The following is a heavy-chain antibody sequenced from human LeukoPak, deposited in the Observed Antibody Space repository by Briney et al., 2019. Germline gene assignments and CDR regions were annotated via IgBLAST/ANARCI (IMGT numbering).Heavy chain of an antibody. CDR3: ARGRKISTGSRYYYYGMDV. CDR2: INDSGST. Sequence: SETLSLTCAVNSGSFNYYYWSWIRQPPGKGLEWIGEINDSGSTNYNPSLKGRVTISVDKSRKCFSLKFASVTAADTAVYYCARGRKISTGSRYYYYGMDVWGQGTTVTVSS. V-gene: IGHV4-34*01. CDR1: SGSFNYYY. D-gene: IGHD3-9*01. J-gene: IGHJ6*02.